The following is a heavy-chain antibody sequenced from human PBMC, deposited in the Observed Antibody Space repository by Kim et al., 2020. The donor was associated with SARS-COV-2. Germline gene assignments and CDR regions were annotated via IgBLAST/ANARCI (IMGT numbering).Heavy chain of an antibody. Sequence: ASVKVSCKASGYTFTSYYMHWVRQAPGQGLEWMGIINPSGGSTSYAQKFQGRVTMTRDTSTSTVYMELSSLRSEDTAVYYCARDKYRREGNYRYSSVYYYGMDVWGQGTTVTVSS. CDR1: GYTFTSYY. CDR2: INPSGGST. V-gene: IGHV1-46*01. CDR3: ARDKYRREGNYRYSSVYYYGMDV. J-gene: IGHJ6*02. D-gene: IGHD6-19*01.